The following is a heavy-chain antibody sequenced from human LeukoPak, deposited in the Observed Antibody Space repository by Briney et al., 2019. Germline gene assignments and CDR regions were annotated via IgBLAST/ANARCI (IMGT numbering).Heavy chain of an antibody. D-gene: IGHD6-13*01. Sequence: VSVKVSCKASGYTFTSYGISWVRQAPGQGLEWMGWISAYNGNTNYAQKLQGRVTMTTDTSTSTAYMELRSLRSDDTAVYYCARGVYSSSWTPFDYWGQGTLVTVSS. J-gene: IGHJ4*02. CDR2: ISAYNGNT. V-gene: IGHV1-18*01. CDR3: ARGVYSSSWTPFDY. CDR1: GYTFTSYG.